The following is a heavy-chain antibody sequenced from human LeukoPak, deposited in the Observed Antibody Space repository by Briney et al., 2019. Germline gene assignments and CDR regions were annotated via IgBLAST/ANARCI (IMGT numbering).Heavy chain of an antibody. D-gene: IGHD3-10*02. CDR2: AGWAGGTT. Sequence: GGSLRLSCATSGFNFDRYTIHWVRHAPGKGLEWVSLAGWAGGTTFYSDSVRGRFTISRDSGRKSVYLQMNSLTTDDTAFHFCAKELDTMFFDYWGQGALVTVSS. CDR1: GFNFDRYT. J-gene: IGHJ4*02. V-gene: IGHV3-43*01. CDR3: AKELDTMFFDY.